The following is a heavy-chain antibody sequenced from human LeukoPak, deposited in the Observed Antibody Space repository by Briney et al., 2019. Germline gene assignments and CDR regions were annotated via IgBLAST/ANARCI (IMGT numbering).Heavy chain of an antibody. J-gene: IGHJ4*02. Sequence: GGSLRLSCTASGFTFGDYAMSCVRQAPGKGLEWVALIRGRFGGGTTQYAASVKGRFTISRDDSKGIAYLQMNSLKTEDTAVYYCTRPIYVSGTYFFDYWGQGTLVTVSS. CDR1: GFTFGDYA. D-gene: IGHD3-10*01. V-gene: IGHV3-49*04. CDR3: TRPIYVSGTYFFDY. CDR2: IRGRFGGGTT.